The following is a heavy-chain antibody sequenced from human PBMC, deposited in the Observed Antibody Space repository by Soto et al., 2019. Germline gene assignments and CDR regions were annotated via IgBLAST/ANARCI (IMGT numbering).Heavy chain of an antibody. CDR1: GFTFSNAW. CDR2: IKSKTDGGTT. V-gene: IGHV3-15*01. CDR3: TTSGPSDFWSGSVTFYGMDV. Sequence: PGGSRRPSCAVSGFTFSNAWMSWVRQAPGKGLGWVGRIKSKTDGGTTDYAAPVKGRFTISRDDSKNTLYLQMNSLKTEDTAVYYCTTSGPSDFWSGSVTFYGMDVWGQGTTVTVSS. D-gene: IGHD3-3*01. J-gene: IGHJ6*02.